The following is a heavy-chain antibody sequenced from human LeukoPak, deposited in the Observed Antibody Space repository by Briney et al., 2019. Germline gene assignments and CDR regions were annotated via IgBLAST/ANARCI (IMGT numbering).Heavy chain of an antibody. D-gene: IGHD3-22*01. V-gene: IGHV4-38-2*01. CDR2: IYQSGRT. CDR1: GYAISSGYF. CDR3: ARPNPYYDSSGYYFDY. J-gene: IGHJ4*02. Sequence: KTSETLSLTCAVSGYAISSGYFWGWIRQPPGKGLEWIGSIYQSGRTYYNPSLKSRVTISVDTSKNQFSLKLSSVTAADTAVCYCARPNPYYDSSGYYFDYWGRGTLVTVSS.